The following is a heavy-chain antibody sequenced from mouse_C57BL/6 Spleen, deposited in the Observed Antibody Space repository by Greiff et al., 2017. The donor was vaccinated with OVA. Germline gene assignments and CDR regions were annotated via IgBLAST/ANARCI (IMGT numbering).Heavy chain of an antibody. CDR3: TRGDYYGSNFDY. V-gene: IGHV5-9-1*02. Sequence: EVQLVESGEGLVKPGGSLELSCAASGFTFSSYAMSWVRQTPEKRLEWVAYISSGGDYIYYADTVKGRFTISRDNARNTLYLQMSSLKSEDTAMYYCTRGDYYGSNFDYWGQGTTLTVSS. D-gene: IGHD1-1*01. J-gene: IGHJ2*01. CDR2: ISSGGDYI. CDR1: GFTFSSYA.